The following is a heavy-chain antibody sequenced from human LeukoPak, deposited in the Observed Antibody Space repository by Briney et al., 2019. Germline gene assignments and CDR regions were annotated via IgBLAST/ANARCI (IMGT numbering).Heavy chain of an antibody. CDR2: IHYSGNT. CDR1: GDSVSSGCDYY. J-gene: IGHJ4*02. V-gene: IGHV4-31*01. CDR3: ARGIDYDDPSGVYRDEPFFDC. Sequence: QASQCLSPTRTLAGDSVSSGCDYYWSWIRQHPGKCLLWIAVIHYSGNTYSNPVRKSQFSMSVDMSKAQFYLRLSSVPAADTAVYYCARGIDYDDPSGVYRDEPFFDCWGQGTLVTVSS. D-gene: IGHD3-22*01.